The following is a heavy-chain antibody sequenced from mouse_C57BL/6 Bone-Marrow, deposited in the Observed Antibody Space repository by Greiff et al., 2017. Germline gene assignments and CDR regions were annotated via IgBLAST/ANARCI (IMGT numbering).Heavy chain of an antibody. Sequence: EVQLQQSGAELVRPGASVKLSCTASGFNIKDDYMHWVKQRPEQGLEWIGWIDPENGDTEYASKFQGKATITADTSSNTAYLQRSSRTSEDTAVYYCTTNWDGVDYWGQGTTLTVSS. CDR3: TTNWDGVDY. D-gene: IGHD4-1*01. CDR2: IDPENGDT. J-gene: IGHJ2*01. CDR1: GFNIKDDY. V-gene: IGHV14-4*01.